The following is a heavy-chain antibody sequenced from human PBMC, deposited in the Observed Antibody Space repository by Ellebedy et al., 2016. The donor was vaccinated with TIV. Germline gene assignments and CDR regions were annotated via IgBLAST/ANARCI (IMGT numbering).Heavy chain of an antibody. Sequence: AASVKVSCKASGYTFTSYGISWVRQAPGQGLEWMGWISAYNGNTNYAQKLQGRATMTTDTSTSTAYMALRSLRSDDTAVYYCARVGARKHFDYWGQGTLVTVSS. D-gene: IGHD3-16*01. CDR1: GYTFTSYG. CDR2: ISAYNGNT. J-gene: IGHJ4*02. V-gene: IGHV1-18*01. CDR3: ARVGARKHFDY.